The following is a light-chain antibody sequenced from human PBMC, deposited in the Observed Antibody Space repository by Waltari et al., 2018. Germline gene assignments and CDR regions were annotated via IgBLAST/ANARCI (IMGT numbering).Light chain of an antibody. J-gene: IGKJ1*01. V-gene: IGKV1-5*03. Sequence: DIQMHQSPSTLSASVGDSVTITCRASQSITNWLAWYQQKPGKAPKLLIYRASNLESGVPSRFSGSGSGTEFTLTISSLQPDDFATYYCQQYDNYWTFGQGTKVEIK. CDR2: RAS. CDR1: QSITNW. CDR3: QQYDNYWT.